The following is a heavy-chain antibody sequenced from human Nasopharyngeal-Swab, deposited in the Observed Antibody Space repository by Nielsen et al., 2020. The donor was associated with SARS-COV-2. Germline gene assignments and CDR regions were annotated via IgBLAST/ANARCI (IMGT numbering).Heavy chain of an antibody. V-gene: IGHV3-43*02. CDR2: ISGDGGST. D-gene: IGHD2-2*01. CDR3: AKAHCSSTSCYHRGGPMDV. Sequence: WIRQPPGKGLEWVSLISGDGGSTYYADSVKGRFTISRDNSINSLYLQMNSLRTEDTALYYCAKAHCSSTSCYHRGGPMDVWGKGTTVTVSS. J-gene: IGHJ6*03.